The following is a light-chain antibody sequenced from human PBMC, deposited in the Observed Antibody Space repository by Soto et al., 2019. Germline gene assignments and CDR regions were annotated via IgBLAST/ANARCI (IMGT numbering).Light chain of an antibody. CDR3: QQASSFPPG. Sequence: DIQMTQSPSSVSAFVGDRVTITCRASQDLSSWLAWYQQKPGKAPKLLIYAASTLQSAVPSRFSGSGSGTDFTLTISSLQPEDFATYYCQQASSFPPGFGPGTKVDSK. J-gene: IGKJ3*01. V-gene: IGKV1D-12*01. CDR1: QDLSSW. CDR2: AAS.